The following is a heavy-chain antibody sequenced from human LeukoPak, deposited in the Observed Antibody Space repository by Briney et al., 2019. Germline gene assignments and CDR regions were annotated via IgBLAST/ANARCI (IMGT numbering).Heavy chain of an antibody. CDR3: AREPPRIGGNSFDY. Sequence: PSETLSLTCAVSGGSVTSTNWWSWVRQPPGKGLEWIGEINHSGSTNYNPSLKSRVTISVDTSKNQFSLKLSSVTAADTAVYYCAREPPRIGGNSFDYWGQGTLVTVSS. V-gene: IGHV4-4*02. CDR2: INHSGST. D-gene: IGHD4-23*01. CDR1: GGSVTSTNW. J-gene: IGHJ4*02.